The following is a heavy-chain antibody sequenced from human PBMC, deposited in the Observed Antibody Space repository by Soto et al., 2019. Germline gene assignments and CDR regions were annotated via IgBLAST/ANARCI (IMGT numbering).Heavy chain of an antibody. J-gene: IGHJ6*01. D-gene: IGHD3-10*01. CDR3: AKFLAPGWTGSYMDV. CDR2: ISYDGSNK. V-gene: IGHV3-30*18. CDR1: GFTFSSYG. Sequence: QVQLVESGGGVVQPGRSLRLSCAASGFTFSSYGMHWVRQAPGKGLEWVAVISYDGSNKYYADSVKGRFTISRDNSKNTLYLQMNSLRAEDTAVYYCAKFLAPGWTGSYMDVLGQGTTVTVSS.